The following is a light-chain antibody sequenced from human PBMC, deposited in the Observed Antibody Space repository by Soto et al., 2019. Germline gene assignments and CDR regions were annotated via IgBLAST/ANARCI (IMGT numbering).Light chain of an antibody. CDR3: QQLNSYPPT. Sequence: IQLTQSPSSLSASVGDRVTMTCRASQGISSYLAWYQQKPGKAPKLLIYAASTLQSGVPSRFSGSGSGTDFTLTIGSLQPEDFATYYCQQLNSYPPTFGQGTKVDIK. J-gene: IGKJ1*01. CDR1: QGISSY. CDR2: AAS. V-gene: IGKV1-9*01.